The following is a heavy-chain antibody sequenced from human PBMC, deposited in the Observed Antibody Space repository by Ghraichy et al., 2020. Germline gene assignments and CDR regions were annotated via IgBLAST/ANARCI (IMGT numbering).Heavy chain of an antibody. CDR2: FMPLLDIA. CDR1: GDTFSSQA. J-gene: IGHJ6*02. D-gene: IGHD2-8*01. CDR3: GREKGPFVLMVNATRSAMDV. V-gene: IGHV1-69*04. Sequence: SVKVSCKSTGDTFSSQAISWVRQAPGQGLEWLGRFMPLLDIADHAQRFEGRVTITADKSPATTYLQLSSLRSGEKAIYYCGREKGPFVLMVNATRSAMDVWGQGTTVTVSS.